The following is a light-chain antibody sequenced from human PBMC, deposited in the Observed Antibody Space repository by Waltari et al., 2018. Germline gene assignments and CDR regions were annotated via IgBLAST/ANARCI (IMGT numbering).Light chain of an antibody. V-gene: IGLV3-1*01. CDR3: QAWDSSGV. CDR2: QDT. J-gene: IGLJ2*01. Sequence: SYELTQPPSVSVSPGQTARITRSGDKLGDKYACCYQQRPGQSPVLVIYQDTKRPSGIPDRFSGSNSGNTATLTISGTQAMDEADYYCQAWDSSGVFGGGTKLTVL. CDR1: KLGDKY.